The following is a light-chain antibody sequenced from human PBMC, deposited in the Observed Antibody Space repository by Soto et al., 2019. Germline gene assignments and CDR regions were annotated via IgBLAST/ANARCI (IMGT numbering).Light chain of an antibody. V-gene: IGKV3-11*01. Sequence: IVLTQSPATLSLSPGERATLSCRASQSVSNYLGWYQQKSGQAPRLLISDVSKRATGIPARFSGSGFETDFTLTISSLEPEDFAVYYCQHRVNWPTFGGGTKVEIK. CDR3: QHRVNWPT. CDR2: DVS. CDR1: QSVSNY. J-gene: IGKJ4*01.